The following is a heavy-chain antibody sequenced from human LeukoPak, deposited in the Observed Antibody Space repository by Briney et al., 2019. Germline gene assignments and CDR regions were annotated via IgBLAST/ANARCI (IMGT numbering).Heavy chain of an antibody. J-gene: IGHJ4*02. Sequence: SVKVSCKASGGTFSSYDISWVRQAPGQGLEWMGGIIPMFGAAKYAQKFQGRVTITADKSTSTAYMELSSLRSEDTAVYYCASGRTDIVVVPATLRNYYFDYWGQGTLVTVSS. V-gene: IGHV1-69*06. CDR3: ASGRTDIVVVPATLRNYYFDY. CDR1: GGTFSSYD. D-gene: IGHD2-2*01. CDR2: IIPMFGAA.